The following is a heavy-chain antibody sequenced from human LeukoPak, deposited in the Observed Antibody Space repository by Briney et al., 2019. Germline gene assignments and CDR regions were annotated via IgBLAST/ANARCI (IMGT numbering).Heavy chain of an antibody. CDR1: GYTFTGYY. V-gene: IGHV1-2*02. CDR2: INPNSGGS. CDR3: AGNDYDILTGSPGYYGMDV. D-gene: IGHD3-9*01. J-gene: IGHJ6*02. Sequence: ASVKVSCQASGYTFTGYYMHWVRQAPGQGLEWMEWINPNSGGSKYAQKFQGRVTMTRETSISTAYMELSRLRSDDTAVYYCAGNDYDILTGSPGYYGMDVWGQGTTVTVSS.